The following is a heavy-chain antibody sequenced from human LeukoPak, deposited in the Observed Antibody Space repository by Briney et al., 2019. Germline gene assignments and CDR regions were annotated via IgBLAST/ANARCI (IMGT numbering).Heavy chain of an antibody. CDR2: INRDGRAT. Sequence: PGGSLRLSCAASGFAFRNYWMHWVRQGPGKGLLWVSRINRDGRATNYADSVKGRFTISRDNAKNTLYLQMNSLRAEDTAVYYCARDPYDILTGPYFDYWGQGTLVTVSS. J-gene: IGHJ4*02. CDR1: GFAFRNYW. V-gene: IGHV3-74*01. D-gene: IGHD3-9*01. CDR3: ARDPYDILTGPYFDY.